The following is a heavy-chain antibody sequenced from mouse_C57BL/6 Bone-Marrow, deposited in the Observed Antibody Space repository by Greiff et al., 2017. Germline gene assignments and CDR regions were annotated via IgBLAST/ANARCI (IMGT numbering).Heavy chain of an antibody. CDR3: ARSLYYDFSYAMDY. CDR1: GYTFTNYW. CDR2: IYPGGGYT. D-gene: IGHD2-4*01. V-gene: IGHV1-63*01. J-gene: IGHJ4*01. Sequence: VQLQQSGAELVRPGTSVKMSCKASGYTFTNYWIGWAKQRPGHGLEWIGDIYPGGGYTNYNAKFKGKATLTADKSSSTAYMQFSSLTSEDSAIYYCARSLYYDFSYAMDYWGQGTSVTVSS.